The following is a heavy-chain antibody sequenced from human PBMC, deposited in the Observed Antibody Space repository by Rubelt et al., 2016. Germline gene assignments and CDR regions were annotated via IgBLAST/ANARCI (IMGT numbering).Heavy chain of an antibody. CDR1: GGTFSGYK. CDR2: INHSGIT. J-gene: IGHJ5*02. Sequence: QVQLQQWGAGLLKPSETLSLTCAVYGGTFSGYKWSWIRQPPGKGLKWIGEINHSGITNHNQSLKTRISISVYTSKNQFPRKLSAVTAADTAVYYGAREIAMVRGLKDPPWFAPWGQGILVTVSS. D-gene: IGHD3-10*01. CDR3: AREIAMVRGLKDPPWFAP. V-gene: IGHV4-34*01.